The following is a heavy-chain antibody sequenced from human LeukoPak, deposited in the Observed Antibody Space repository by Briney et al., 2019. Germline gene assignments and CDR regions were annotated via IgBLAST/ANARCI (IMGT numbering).Heavy chain of an antibody. Sequence: SETLSLTCAVYGGSFSGYYWSWIRQPPGKGLEWIGYIYYSGSTNYNPSLKSRVTISVDTSKNQFSLKLSSVTAADTAVYYCARHYYDSSGYQNWFDPWGQGTLVTVSS. V-gene: IGHV4-59*08. J-gene: IGHJ5*02. CDR3: ARHYYDSSGYQNWFDP. CDR2: IYYSGST. D-gene: IGHD3-22*01. CDR1: GGSFSGYY.